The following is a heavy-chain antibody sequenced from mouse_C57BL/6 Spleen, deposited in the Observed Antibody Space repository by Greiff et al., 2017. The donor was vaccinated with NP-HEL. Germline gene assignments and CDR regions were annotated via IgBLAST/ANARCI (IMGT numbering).Heavy chain of an antibody. V-gene: IGHV5-17*01. Sequence: EVHLVESGGGLVKPGGSLKLSCAASGFTFSDYGMHWVRQAPEKGLEWVAYISSGSSTIYYADTVKGRFTISRDNAKNTLFLQMTSLRSEDTAMYYCARGDDYDGYAMDYWGQGTSVTVSS. CDR1: GFTFSDYG. CDR3: ARGDDYDGYAMDY. J-gene: IGHJ4*01. CDR2: ISSGSSTI. D-gene: IGHD2-4*01.